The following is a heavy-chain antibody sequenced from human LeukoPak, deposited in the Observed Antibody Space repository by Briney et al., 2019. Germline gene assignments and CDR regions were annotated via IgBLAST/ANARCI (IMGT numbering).Heavy chain of an antibody. Sequence: ASVKVSCKASGYAFTNYYIHWVRQAPGQGLEWMGWMNPNSGNTGYAQKFQGRVTMTRNTSISTAYMELSSLRSEDPAVYYCARGEEYYDFWSGYHLYYFDYWGQGTLVTVSS. CDR1: GYAFTNYY. D-gene: IGHD3-3*01. V-gene: IGHV1-8*02. CDR3: ARGEEYYDFWSGYHLYYFDY. J-gene: IGHJ4*02. CDR2: MNPNSGNT.